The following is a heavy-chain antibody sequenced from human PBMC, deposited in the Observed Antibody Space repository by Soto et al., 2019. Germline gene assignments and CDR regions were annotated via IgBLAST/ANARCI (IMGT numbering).Heavy chain of an antibody. V-gene: IGHV3-33*01. CDR1: GFNFSSYG. D-gene: IGHD3-3*01. CDR3: ARDFVHFDY. Sequence: QVQLVESGGGVVQPGRSLRLSCAASGFNFSSYGMHWVRQAPGKGLEWVAVIWYDGSNKYYADSVKGRFTISRDNSKNTLYMQLNSLRAEDTAVYYCARDFVHFDYWGQGTLVTVSS. CDR2: IWYDGSNK. J-gene: IGHJ4*02.